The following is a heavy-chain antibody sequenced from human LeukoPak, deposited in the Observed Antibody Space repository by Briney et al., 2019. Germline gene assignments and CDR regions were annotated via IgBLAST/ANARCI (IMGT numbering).Heavy chain of an antibody. CDR2: IYHSGST. CDR1: GGSISSYY. CDR3: ARERGTRGIAAAGTLHYYYMDV. J-gene: IGHJ6*03. Sequence: SETLSLTCTVSGGSISSYYWSWIRQPPGKGLEWIGSIYHSGSTYYNPSLKSRVTISVDTSKNQFSLKLSSVTAADTAVYYCARERGTRGIAAAGTLHYYYMDVWGKGTTVTVSS. D-gene: IGHD6-13*01. V-gene: IGHV4-59*01.